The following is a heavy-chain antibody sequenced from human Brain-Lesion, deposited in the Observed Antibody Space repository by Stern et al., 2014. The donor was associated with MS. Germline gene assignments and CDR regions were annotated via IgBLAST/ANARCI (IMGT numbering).Heavy chain of an antibody. J-gene: IGHJ4*02. CDR3: ARLTGIIDS. CDR1: GGSIGRSTYY. Sequence: QVQLQESGPGLVKPSETLSLTCTVSGGSIGRSTYYWGWIRQPPGKGLEWIGNIYYSGTTYYDPSLKSRVTISVHAATNQFSLKLNSVTAADTAVYYCARLTGIIDSWGQGTLVAVSS. V-gene: IGHV4-39*01. D-gene: IGHD5-24*01. CDR2: IYYSGTT.